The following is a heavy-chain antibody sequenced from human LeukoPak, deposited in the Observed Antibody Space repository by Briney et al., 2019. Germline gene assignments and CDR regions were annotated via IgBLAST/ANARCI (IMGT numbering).Heavy chain of an antibody. V-gene: IGHV3-23*01. D-gene: IGHD5-12*01. Sequence: GGSLRLSCAASGFTFRSYSMAWVRLAPGKGQEWVSVIRGGADDTSYADSVKGRFTISRDNSKNTLFLQMDGLRVEDTAVYYCATSGFSGYDHPSWGQGTLVTVSS. CDR1: GFTFRSYS. CDR2: IRGGADDT. CDR3: ATSGFSGYDHPS. J-gene: IGHJ5*02.